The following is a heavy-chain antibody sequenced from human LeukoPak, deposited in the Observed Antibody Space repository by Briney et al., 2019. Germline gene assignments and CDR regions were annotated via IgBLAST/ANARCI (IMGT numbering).Heavy chain of an antibody. J-gene: IGHJ4*02. Sequence: GGSLRLSCAASGFTVSNNYMGWVRQAPGKGLEWVSVIYSSGNTYYADSVKGRFTISRDNSKNTLYLQMNSLRAEDTAVYYCARDGLDRGSREYYFDFWGQGTLVTVSS. V-gene: IGHV3-53*01. D-gene: IGHD3/OR15-3a*01. CDR2: IYSSGNT. CDR3: ARDGLDRGSREYYFDF. CDR1: GFTVSNNY.